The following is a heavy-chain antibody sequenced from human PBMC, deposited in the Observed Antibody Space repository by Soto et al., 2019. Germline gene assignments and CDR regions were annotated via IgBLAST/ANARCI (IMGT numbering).Heavy chain of an antibody. CDR2: IYWNDDK. CDR3: AHASPTFDY. V-gene: IGHV2-5*01. D-gene: IGHD4-4*01. J-gene: IGHJ4*02. CDR1: GFSLSTSGVG. Sequence: VPPLVNPTQTLTLTCTFSGFSLSTSGVGVGWTRQPPGKALEWLALIYWNDDKRYSPSLKSRLTITKDTSKNQVVLTMTNMDPVDTAIYFCAHASPTFDYRGQGTLVTVSS.